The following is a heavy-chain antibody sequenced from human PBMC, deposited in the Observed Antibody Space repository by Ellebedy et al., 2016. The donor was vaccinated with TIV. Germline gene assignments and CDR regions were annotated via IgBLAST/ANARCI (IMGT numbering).Heavy chain of an antibody. CDR1: GYTFTGYY. J-gene: IGHJ5*02. CDR2: INPNSGGT. CDR3: ASSDGDYASDHFDP. V-gene: IGHV1-2*02. Sequence: AASVKVSCKASGYTFTGYYMHWVRQAPGQGLEWMGWINPNSGGTNYAQKFQGRVTMTRETSISTAYMELSRLRSDDTAVYYCASSDGDYASDHFDPWGQGTLVTVSS. D-gene: IGHD4-17*01.